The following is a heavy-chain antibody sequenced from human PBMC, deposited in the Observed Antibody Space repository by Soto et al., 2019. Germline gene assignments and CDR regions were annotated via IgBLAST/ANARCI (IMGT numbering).Heavy chain of an antibody. J-gene: IGHJ5*02. Sequence: WWSLRLSCSASVFTFSSYNMNWLRQAPGKGLEWVSSISSSSSYIYYADSVKGRFTISRDNDKNSLYLQMNSLRAEDTAVYYCAGTTVTTFGDWFDPWGQGTLVTVSS. D-gene: IGHD4-17*01. V-gene: IGHV3-21*01. CDR3: AGTTVTTFGDWFDP. CDR1: VFTFSSYN. CDR2: ISSSSSYI.